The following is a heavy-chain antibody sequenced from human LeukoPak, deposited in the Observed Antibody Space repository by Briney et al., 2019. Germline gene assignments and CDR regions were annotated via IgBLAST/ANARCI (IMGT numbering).Heavy chain of an antibody. D-gene: IGHD1-26*01. V-gene: IGHV1-18*01. CDR1: GYTFTSYG. CDR3: ARDVGSYGDYFDY. Sequence: GASVKVSCKASGYTFTSYGISWVRQAPGQGLEWMGWISTYSGNTNYGQKLQGRVTMTRDTSTGTACMELRSLRSDDTAVYYCARDVGSYGDYFDYWGQGTLVTVSS. CDR2: ISTYSGNT. J-gene: IGHJ4*02.